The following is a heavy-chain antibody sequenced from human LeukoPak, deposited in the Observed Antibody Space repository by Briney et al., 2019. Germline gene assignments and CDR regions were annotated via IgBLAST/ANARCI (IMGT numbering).Heavy chain of an antibody. D-gene: IGHD5-18*01. Sequence: PGGSLRLSCAASGFTFSSYAMHWVRQAPGKGLEWVAVISYDGSNKYYADSVKGRFTISRDNSKNTLYLQMNSLRAEDTAVYYCARDLGEEDTAMDPLDYWGQGTLVTVSS. V-gene: IGHV3-30-3*01. CDR1: GFTFSSYA. CDR3: ARDLGEEDTAMDPLDY. J-gene: IGHJ4*02. CDR2: ISYDGSNK.